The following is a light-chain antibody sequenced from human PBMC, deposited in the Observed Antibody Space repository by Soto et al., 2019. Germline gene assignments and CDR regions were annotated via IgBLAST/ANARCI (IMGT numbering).Light chain of an antibody. J-gene: IGKJ3*01. CDR1: QSVSRNY. Sequence: ETVLTQSPGTLSLSPGATATVSCRASQSVSRNYLAWFQQKPGQAPRLLIYGASTRATGIPDRFSGSGSGTDFTLTISRLEPEDFAVYYCHHYGVSPIYTFGPGTKLDFK. V-gene: IGKV3-20*01. CDR2: GAS. CDR3: HHYGVSPIYT.